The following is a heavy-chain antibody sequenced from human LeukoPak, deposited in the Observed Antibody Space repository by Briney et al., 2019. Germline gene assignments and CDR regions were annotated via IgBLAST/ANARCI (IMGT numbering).Heavy chain of an antibody. CDR2: IYYSGST. CDR3: ARSIYDSSGYSHY. D-gene: IGHD3-22*01. J-gene: IGHJ4*02. V-gene: IGHV4-59*12. CDR1: GGSISSYY. Sequence: SETLSLTCTVSGGSISSYYWSWIRQPPGKGLEWIGYIYYSGSTSYNPSLKSRVTISVDTSKNQFSLKLSSVTAADTAVYYCARSIYDSSGYSHYWGQGTLVTVSS.